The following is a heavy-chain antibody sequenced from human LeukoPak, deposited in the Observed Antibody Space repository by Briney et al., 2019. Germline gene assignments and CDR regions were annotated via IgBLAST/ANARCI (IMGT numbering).Heavy chain of an antibody. CDR3: ARALPAAKGYYYYYMDV. D-gene: IGHD2-2*01. CDR2: IYYSGST. J-gene: IGHJ6*03. V-gene: IGHV4-59*08. CDR1: GGSISSYY. Sequence: SETLSLTCTVSGGSISSYYWSWIRQPPGKGLEWIGYIYYSGSTNYNPSLKSRVTISVDTSKNQFSLKLSSVTAADTAVYYCARALPAAKGYYYYYMDVWGKGTTVTVSS.